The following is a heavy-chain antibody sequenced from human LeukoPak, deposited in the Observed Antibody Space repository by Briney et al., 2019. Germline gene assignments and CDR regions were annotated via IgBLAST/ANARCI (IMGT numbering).Heavy chain of an antibody. J-gene: IGHJ3*02. Sequence: SETLSLTCTVSGGSINNYYWSWVRQPAGKGLEWVGRIYTRGSTNYNPSLKSRVTMSVDTSKNQFSLKLSSVTAADTAVYYCARGRYCSADICSGGDAFDIWGRGTMVSVSS. V-gene: IGHV4-4*07. CDR2: IYTRGST. CDR1: GGSINNYY. D-gene: IGHD2-15*01. CDR3: ARGRYCSADICSGGDAFDI.